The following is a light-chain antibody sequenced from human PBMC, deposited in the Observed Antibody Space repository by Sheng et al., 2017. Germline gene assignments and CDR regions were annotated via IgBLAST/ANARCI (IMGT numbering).Light chain of an antibody. J-gene: IGLJ3*02. CDR3: NSRDSSGNLSGV. V-gene: IGLV3-19*01. CDR2: VKT. Sequence: SSELTQDPAVSVALGQTVRITCQGDSLRSYYASWYQQKPGHGPCTCSSMVKTTGPRGSLDRFSGSSSGNTASLTITGAQAEDEADYYCNSRDSSGNLSGVFGGGTKLTVL. CDR1: SLRSYY.